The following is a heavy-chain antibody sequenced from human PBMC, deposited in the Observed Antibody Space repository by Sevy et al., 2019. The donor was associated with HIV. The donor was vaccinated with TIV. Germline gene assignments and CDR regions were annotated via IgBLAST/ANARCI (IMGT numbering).Heavy chain of an antibody. CDR3: VQGAYYYGSGSPFDY. Sequence: GGSLRLSCAASGFTFSSYGMHWVRQAPGKGLEWVAFIRYDGSNKYYADSVKGRFTISRDNSKNTLYLQMNSLRAEDTAVYYCVQGAYYYGSGSPFDYWGQGTLVTVSS. CDR2: IRYDGSNK. D-gene: IGHD3-10*01. CDR1: GFTFSSYG. J-gene: IGHJ4*02. V-gene: IGHV3-30*02.